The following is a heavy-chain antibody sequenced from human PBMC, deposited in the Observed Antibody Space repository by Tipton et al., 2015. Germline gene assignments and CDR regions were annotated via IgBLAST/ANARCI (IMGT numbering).Heavy chain of an antibody. Sequence: SLRLSCAASGFTFSNYAMSWVRQAPGMGLEWVSVISGSGDSTYYADSVKGRFTISRDDSRNTLYLQMDSLRVEDTAVYYCAKDRPPHYYGSGIEAFDVWGLGTMVTVSS. D-gene: IGHD3-10*01. CDR1: GFTFSNYA. J-gene: IGHJ3*01. V-gene: IGHV3-23*01. CDR2: ISGSGDST. CDR3: AKDRPPHYYGSGIEAFDV.